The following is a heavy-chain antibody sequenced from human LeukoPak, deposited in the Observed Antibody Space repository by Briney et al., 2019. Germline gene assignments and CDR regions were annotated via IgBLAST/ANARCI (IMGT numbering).Heavy chain of an antibody. V-gene: IGHV1-69*04. CDR3: ARDLGYSSRSLTYY. D-gene: IGHD2-15*01. CDR2: IIPILGIA. J-gene: IGHJ4*02. CDR1: GGTFSSYA. Sequence: SVKVSCKASGGTFSSYAISWVRQAPGQGLEWMGRIIPILGIANYAQKFQGRVTITADKSTSTAYMELSSLRSEDTAVYYCARDLGYSSRSLTYYWGQGTLVTVSS.